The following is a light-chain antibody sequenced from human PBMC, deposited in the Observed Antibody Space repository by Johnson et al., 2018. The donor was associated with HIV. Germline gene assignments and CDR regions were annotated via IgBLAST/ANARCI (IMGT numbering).Light chain of an antibody. J-gene: IGLJ1*01. Sequence: QSVLTQPPSVSAAPGQKVTISCSGTKSNIGNNYVSWYQQFPGAAPKLLIYEDNKRPSGIPDRFSGSKSGTSATLDITGLQTGDEADYYCGTWDSSLGAWVFGTWTKCTVL. CDR1: KSNIGNNY. V-gene: IGLV1-51*02. CDR3: GTWDSSLGAWV. CDR2: EDN.